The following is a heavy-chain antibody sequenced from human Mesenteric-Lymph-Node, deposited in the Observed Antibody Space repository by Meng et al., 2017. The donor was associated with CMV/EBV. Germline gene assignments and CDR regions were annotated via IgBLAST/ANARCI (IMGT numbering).Heavy chain of an antibody. Sequence: SVKVSCKASGYTFPSDDIPWVRQAPGQGLEWMGWISPYNNNANYAQSLQGRVAMTTDTSTSTAYMELRSLTSDDTAIYYCAISDFAYWGRGTLVTVSS. CDR1: GYTFPSDD. V-gene: IGHV1-18*01. CDR3: AISDFAY. CDR2: ISPYNNNA. J-gene: IGHJ4*02.